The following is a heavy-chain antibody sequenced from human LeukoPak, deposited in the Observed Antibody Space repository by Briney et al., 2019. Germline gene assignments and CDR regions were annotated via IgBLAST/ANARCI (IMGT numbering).Heavy chain of an antibody. Sequence: GGSLRLSCAASGFTFSSYWMHWVRQAPGKGLVWVSLISGDGSTTIYADSVKGRFTLSRDNANNTLFLQMNSLRAEDTAVYYCAKRAKGGDSTGYYYYFDLWGRGTLVTVSS. D-gene: IGHD3-22*01. V-gene: IGHV3-74*01. CDR3: AKRAKGGDSTGYYYYFDL. CDR2: ISGDGSTT. CDR1: GFTFSSYW. J-gene: IGHJ2*01.